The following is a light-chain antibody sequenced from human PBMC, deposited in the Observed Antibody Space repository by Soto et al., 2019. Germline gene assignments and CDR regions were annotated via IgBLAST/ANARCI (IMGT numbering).Light chain of an antibody. V-gene: IGLV2-14*03. CDR2: DVD. CDR1: SSDVGGYNF. CDR3: CSYSGSSTIVV. J-gene: IGLJ2*01. Sequence: QSALTQPASVSGSPGQSITISCTGTSSDVGGYNFVSWYQQHPDKAPRLMIFDVDNRPSGVSTRFSGSKSGNTASLTISGLQAEDEADYYCCSYSGSSTIVVFGGGPKLTVL.